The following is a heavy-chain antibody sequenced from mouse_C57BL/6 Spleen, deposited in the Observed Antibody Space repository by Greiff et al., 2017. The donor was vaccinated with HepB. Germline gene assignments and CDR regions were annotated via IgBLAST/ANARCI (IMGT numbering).Heavy chain of an antibody. D-gene: IGHD1-1*01. CDR2: IDPSDSYT. CDR3: GRTVVATDY. CDR1: GYTFTSYW. J-gene: IGHJ2*01. V-gene: IGHV1-50*01. Sequence: VQLQQPGAELVKPGASVKLSCKASGYTFTSYWMQWVKQRPGQGLEWIGEIDPSDSYTNYNQKFKGKATLTVDTSSSTAYMQLSRLTSEDSAVYYCGRTVVATDYWGQGTTLTVSS.